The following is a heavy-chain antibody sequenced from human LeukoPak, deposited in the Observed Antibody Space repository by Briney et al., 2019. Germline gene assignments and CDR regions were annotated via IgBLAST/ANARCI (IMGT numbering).Heavy chain of an antibody. CDR3: ARQGAVGATGFDF. CDR2: ICYSGSS. D-gene: IGHD1-26*01. Sequence: PSETLSLTCSVSGDSISGISYYWGWIRQPPGKGLEWIGKICYSGSSYNNPSLVSRVVISLGTSRNQFSLKLTSVTATDTAVYYCARQGAVGATGFDFWGQGILVTVSS. V-gene: IGHV4-39*01. CDR1: GDSISGISYY. J-gene: IGHJ4*02.